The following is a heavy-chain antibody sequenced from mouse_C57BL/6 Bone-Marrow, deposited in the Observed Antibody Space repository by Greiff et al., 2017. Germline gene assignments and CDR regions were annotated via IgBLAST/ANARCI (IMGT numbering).Heavy chain of an antibody. Sequence: QVQLQQSGAELMKPGASVKLSCKATGYTFTGYWIEWVKQRPGHGLEWIGEILPGSGSTNYNEKFKGKATITADKSSNPAYIQLSSLTTEDSAISYCARSGIYYDYDPDYWGQGTTLTVSS. CDR3: ARSGIYYDYDPDY. CDR2: ILPGSGST. J-gene: IGHJ2*01. D-gene: IGHD2-4*01. V-gene: IGHV1-9*01. CDR1: GYTFTGYW.